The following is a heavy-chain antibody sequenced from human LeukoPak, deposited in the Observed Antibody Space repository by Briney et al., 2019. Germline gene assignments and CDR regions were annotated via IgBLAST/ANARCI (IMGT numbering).Heavy chain of an antibody. D-gene: IGHD3-16*02. CDR2: IYYSGST. J-gene: IGHJ3*02. CDR3: ARTYYDTVWGSYRYSAFDI. Sequence: WVRQPPGKGLEWIGSIYYSGSTYYNPSLKSRVTIFVDTSKNQFSLKLSSVTAADTAVYYCARTYYDTVWGSYRYSAFDIWGQGTMVTVSS. V-gene: IGHV4-39*01.